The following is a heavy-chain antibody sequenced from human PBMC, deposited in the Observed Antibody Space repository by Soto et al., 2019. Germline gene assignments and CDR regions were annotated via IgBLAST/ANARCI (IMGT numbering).Heavy chain of an antibody. CDR1: GGSIISGGYY. J-gene: IGHJ6*02. V-gene: IGHV4-31*03. CDR2: IYYSGST. CDR3: ARDSRTMIGGMDG. D-gene: IGHD3-10*02. Sequence: SETLPLTCTVSGGSIISGGYYWSLIRQHPGKGLEWIGYIYYSGSTYYNPSLKSRVTISVDSSKNQFSLKLSSVTAADTAVYYCARDSRTMIGGMDGWGQGTTVTVXS.